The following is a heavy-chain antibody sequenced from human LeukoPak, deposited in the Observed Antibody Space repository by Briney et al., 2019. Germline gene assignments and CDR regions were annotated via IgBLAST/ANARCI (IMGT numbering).Heavy chain of an antibody. CDR1: GDSITSRSFY. J-gene: IGHJ4*02. V-gene: IGHV4-39*02. D-gene: IGHD1-26*01. CDR2: VYYSGRT. Sequence: SETLSLTCFVSGDSITSRSFYWGWIRQPPGKNLEWIGNVYYSGRTSCNPSLKTRVTISVDTSRNHFSLKLTSVTAADTAVYYCARRGNGSFYYFDDWGQGTLVTVSS. CDR3: ARRGNGSFYYFDD.